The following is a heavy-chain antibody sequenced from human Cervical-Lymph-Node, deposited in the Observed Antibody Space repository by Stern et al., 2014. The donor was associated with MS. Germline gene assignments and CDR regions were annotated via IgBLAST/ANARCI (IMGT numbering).Heavy chain of an antibody. CDR2: IKEDGSET. V-gene: IGHV3-7*01. D-gene: IGHD2-15*01. Sequence: EVQLLESGGGLVQPGGSLRLSCAASGFTFSSYWVNWVRQAPGKGLEWVANIKEDGSETYYVDSVKGRFTISRDNAKNSLYLQMNSLRAEDTAVYYCARGSDTWGQGTLVTVSS. CDR3: ARGSDT. J-gene: IGHJ5*02. CDR1: GFTFSSYW.